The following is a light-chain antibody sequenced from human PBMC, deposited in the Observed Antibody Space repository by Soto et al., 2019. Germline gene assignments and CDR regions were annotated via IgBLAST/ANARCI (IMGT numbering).Light chain of an antibody. CDR3: PSYTSRITWV. CDR1: TSDVGGYNF. Sequence: QSVLTQPASVSGSPGQSITISCTGTTSDVGGYNFVSWYQQHPGIAPKLIMYEVSNRPSGVSQRFSGSKSGNTASLTISGLQAEDEADYSCPSYTSRITWVFGGGTKLTVL. V-gene: IGLV2-14*01. J-gene: IGLJ3*02. CDR2: EVS.